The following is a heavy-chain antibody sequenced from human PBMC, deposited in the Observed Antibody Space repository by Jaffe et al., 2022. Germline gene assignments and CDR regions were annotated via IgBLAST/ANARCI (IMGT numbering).Heavy chain of an antibody. Sequence: QVQLQESGPGLVKPSQTLSLTCTVSGGSISSGSYYWSWIRQPAGKGLEWIGRIYTSGSTNYNPSLKSRVTISVDTSKNQFSLKLSSVTAADTAVYYCARAGGLLWFGEPPGFDYWGQGTLVTVSS. CDR3: ARAGGLLWFGEPPGFDY. V-gene: IGHV4-61*02. CDR2: IYTSGST. CDR1: GGSISSGSYY. J-gene: IGHJ4*02. D-gene: IGHD3-10*01.